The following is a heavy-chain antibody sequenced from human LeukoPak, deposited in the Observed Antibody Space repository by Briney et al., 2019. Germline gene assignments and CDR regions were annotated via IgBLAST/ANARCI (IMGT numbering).Heavy chain of an antibody. D-gene: IGHD2-2*02. CDR2: ISSSSSYI. J-gene: IGHJ4*02. V-gene: IGHV3-21*01. CDR3: ARDLVVPAAIPIDY. Sequence: GGSLRLSCAASGFTFSSYSMNWVRQAPGKGLECVSSISSSSSYIYYADSVKGRFTISRDNAKNSLYLQMNSLRAEDTAVYYCARDLVVPAAIPIDYWGQGTLVTVSS. CDR1: GFTFSSYS.